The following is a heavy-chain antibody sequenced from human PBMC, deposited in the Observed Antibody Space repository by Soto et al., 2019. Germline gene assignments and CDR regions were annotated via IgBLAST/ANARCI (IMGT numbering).Heavy chain of an antibody. CDR3: AKLRGSGSNDAFDI. CDR1: GFTFSSYG. Sequence: QVQLVESGGGVVQPERSLRLSCAASGFTFSSYGMHWVRQAPGKGLEWVAVISYDGSNKYYADSVKGRFTISRDNSKNTLYLQMNSLRAEDTAVYCCAKLRGSGSNDAFDIWGQGTMVTVSS. CDR2: ISYDGSNK. J-gene: IGHJ3*02. V-gene: IGHV3-30*18. D-gene: IGHD3-10*01.